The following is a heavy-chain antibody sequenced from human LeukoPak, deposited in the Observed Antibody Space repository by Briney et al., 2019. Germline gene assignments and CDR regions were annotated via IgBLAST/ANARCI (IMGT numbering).Heavy chain of an antibody. CDR1: GYTFTSYD. CDR2: MNPNSGNT. J-gene: IGHJ4*02. D-gene: IGHD3-10*01. Sequence: ASVKVSCKASGYTFTSYDINWVRQATGQGLEWMGWMNPNSGNTGYAQKFQGRVTITRNTSISTAYMELSSLRSEDTAVYYCATEIWFGELLYGDYWGQGTLVTVSS. CDR3: ATEIWFGELLYGDY. V-gene: IGHV1-8*03.